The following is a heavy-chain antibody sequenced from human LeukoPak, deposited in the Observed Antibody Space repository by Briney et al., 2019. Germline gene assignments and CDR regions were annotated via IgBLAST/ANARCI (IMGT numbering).Heavy chain of an antibody. CDR3: AKGIARGNDN. Sequence: GGSLRLSCTASGFTFSSYAMSWVRQAPGKGPEWVSAISGSGGSTFYADSVKGRFTISRDNSKNTLYLQMNSLRAEDTAVYYCAKGIARGNDNWGQGTLVTVSS. V-gene: IGHV3-23*01. CDR2: ISGSGGST. CDR1: GFTFSSYA. D-gene: IGHD6-13*01. J-gene: IGHJ1*01.